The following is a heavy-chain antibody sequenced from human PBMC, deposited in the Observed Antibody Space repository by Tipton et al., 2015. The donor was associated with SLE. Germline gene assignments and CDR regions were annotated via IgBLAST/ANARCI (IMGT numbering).Heavy chain of an antibody. V-gene: IGHV4-39*07. D-gene: IGHD3-22*01. CDR2: IHYSGTT. CDR3: ARDGGGISLIGRAVDI. CDR1: GFSISSSSYT. J-gene: IGHJ3*02. Sequence: TLSLTCTVSGFSISSSSYTWGWIRQPPGKGLEWIGTIHYSGTTYYNPSLKSRVTISIDTSKNQFSLKLNSVTAADTAVYYCARDGGGISLIGRAVDIWGQGTMVSVSS.